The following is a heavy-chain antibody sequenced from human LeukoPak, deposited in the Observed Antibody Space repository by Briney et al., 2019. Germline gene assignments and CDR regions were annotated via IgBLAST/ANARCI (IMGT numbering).Heavy chain of an antibody. J-gene: IGHJ6*02. CDR1: GGSISSGGYY. CDR3: ARTSSGVSDGMDV. Sequence: SETLSLTCTVSGGSISSGGYYWSWIRQHPGKGLEWIGYIYYSGSTYYNPSLKSRVTISVDTSKNQFSLKLSSVTAADTAVYYCARTSSGVSDGMDVWGQGTTVTVSS. CDR2: IYYSGST. V-gene: IGHV4-31*03. D-gene: IGHD3-22*01.